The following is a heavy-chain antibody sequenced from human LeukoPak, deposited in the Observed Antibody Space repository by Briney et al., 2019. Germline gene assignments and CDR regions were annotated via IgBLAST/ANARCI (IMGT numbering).Heavy chain of an antibody. D-gene: IGHD3-16*01. Sequence: GGSLRLSCAASGFTLSSKYMSWVRQAPGKGLEWVSVIYSGGSTYYADSVKGRFTISRDNAKNSLFLQMNSLRAEDTAVYYCARDGVGRVPEMSAPDYWGQGTLVTVSS. CDR1: GFTLSSKY. CDR3: ARDGVGRVPEMSAPDY. V-gene: IGHV3-66*01. CDR2: IYSGGST. J-gene: IGHJ4*02.